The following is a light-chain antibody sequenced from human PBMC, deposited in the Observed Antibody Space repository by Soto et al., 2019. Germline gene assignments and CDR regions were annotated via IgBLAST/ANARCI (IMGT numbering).Light chain of an antibody. CDR1: QSVNSD. CDR2: AAS. J-gene: IGKJ5*01. V-gene: IGKV1-39*01. Sequence: DIQMTQSPSPLSASIGDRVTITCRASQSVNSDLNWYQQKAGKAPKLLIYAASSLQSGVPSRFSGSGSGTHFTLTITSLQTEDFATYYCQHIHSIPITFGQGTRLEIK. CDR3: QHIHSIPIT.